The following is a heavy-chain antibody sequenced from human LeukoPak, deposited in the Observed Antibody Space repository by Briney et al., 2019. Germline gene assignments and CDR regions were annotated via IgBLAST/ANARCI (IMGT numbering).Heavy chain of an antibody. J-gene: IGHJ4*02. D-gene: IGHD5-18*01. V-gene: IGHV4-59*08. CDR2: IYYSGST. CDR1: GDSISSYY. CDR3: ARGGGGYSYGPLDY. Sequence: PSETLSLTCTVSGDSISSYYWSWIRQPPGKGLEWIGYIYYSGSTTYNPSLKSRVTISINTSKNQFSLKLSSVTAADTAVYYCARGGGGYSYGPLDYWGQGILVTVSS.